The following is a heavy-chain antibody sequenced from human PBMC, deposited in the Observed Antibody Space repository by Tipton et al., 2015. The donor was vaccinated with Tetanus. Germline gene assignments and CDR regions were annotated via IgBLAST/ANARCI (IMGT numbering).Heavy chain of an antibody. D-gene: IGHD2-8*02. Sequence: SLRLSCATSGFGFSNFHMNWVRQAPGKGLEWVSSISSTSSYISYANSVKGRFTISRDNAKSSLSLQMNTLRPEDTAIYYCTTGRSFDYWGQGALVTVSS. V-gene: IGHV3-21*01. CDR2: ISSTSSYI. CDR1: GFGFSNFH. CDR3: TTGRSFDY. J-gene: IGHJ4*02.